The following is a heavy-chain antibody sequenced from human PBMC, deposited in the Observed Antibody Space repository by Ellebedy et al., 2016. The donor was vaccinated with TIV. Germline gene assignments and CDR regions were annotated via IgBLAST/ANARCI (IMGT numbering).Heavy chain of an antibody. J-gene: IGHJ3*02. Sequence: SETLSLTXAVYGGSFSGYYWSWIRQPPGKGLEWIGEINHSGSTNYNPSLKSRVTISVDTSKNQFSLKLSSVTAADTAVYYCARAPSLYNWNYFLGGAFDIWGQGTMVTVSS. CDR3: ARAPSLYNWNYFLGGAFDI. V-gene: IGHV4-34*01. CDR2: INHSGST. D-gene: IGHD1-7*01. CDR1: GGSFSGYY.